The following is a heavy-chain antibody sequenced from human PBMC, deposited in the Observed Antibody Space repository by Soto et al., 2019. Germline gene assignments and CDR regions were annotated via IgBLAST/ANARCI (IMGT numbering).Heavy chain of an antibody. V-gene: IGHV1-2*04. D-gene: IGHD5-18*01. CDR2: INPNSGGT. Sequence: ASVKVSCKASGYTFTGYYMHWVRQAPGQGLEWMGWINPNSGGTNYAQKFQGWVTMTRDTSISTAYMELSRLRSDDTAVYYCAISGYSYGYVAFDIWGQGTMVTVSS. J-gene: IGHJ3*02. CDR3: AISGYSYGYVAFDI. CDR1: GYTFTGYY.